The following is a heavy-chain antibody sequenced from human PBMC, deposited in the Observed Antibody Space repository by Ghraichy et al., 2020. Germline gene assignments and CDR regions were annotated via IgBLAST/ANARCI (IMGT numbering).Heavy chain of an antibody. CDR2: IYYSGST. D-gene: IGHD2-21*02. CDR1: GGSISSGGYY. Sequence: SETLSLTCTVSGGSISSGGYYWSWIRQHPGKGLEWIGYIYYSGSTYYNPSLKSRVTISVDTSKNQFSLKLSSVTAADTAVYYCARDELAYCGGDCPSDAFDIWGQGTMVTVSS. J-gene: IGHJ3*02. V-gene: IGHV4-31*03. CDR3: ARDELAYCGGDCPSDAFDI.